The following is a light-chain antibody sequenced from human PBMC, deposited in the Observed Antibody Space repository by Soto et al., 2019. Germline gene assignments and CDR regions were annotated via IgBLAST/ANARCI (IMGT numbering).Light chain of an antibody. Sequence: EIVMTQSPATLSVSPGERATLSCRASQSISTELAWYQQKPGQPPRLLIYSASTRATGVPASSTGSGSGSEFTLTISGLQSEDFAVYYCQQGHNWPLTFGQGTRLEI. J-gene: IGKJ2*01. CDR2: SAS. CDR1: QSISTE. CDR3: QQGHNWPLT. V-gene: IGKV3-15*01.